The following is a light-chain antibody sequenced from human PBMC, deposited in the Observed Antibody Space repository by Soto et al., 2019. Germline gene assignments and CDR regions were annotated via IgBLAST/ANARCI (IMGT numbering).Light chain of an antibody. CDR2: GAS. CDR3: QQYGRSCS. Sequence: EIVLTQSPGTLSLSPGERATLSCRASQSVSSSYLAWYQQKPGQAPRLLIYGASSRATGIPDRFSGSGSGTDFTLTISRLEPEDFAVYYCQQYGRSCSFGQGTKV. V-gene: IGKV3-20*01. J-gene: IGKJ1*01. CDR1: QSVSSSY.